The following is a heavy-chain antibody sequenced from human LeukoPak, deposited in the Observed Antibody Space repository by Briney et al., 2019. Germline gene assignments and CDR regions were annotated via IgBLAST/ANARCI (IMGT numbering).Heavy chain of an antibody. CDR2: ISSSGSTT. CDR3: AKDPLAGTGY. V-gene: IGHV3-11*01. CDR1: GFTFSDYY. Sequence: GGSLRLPCAASGFTFSDYYMSWIRQAPGKGLEWVSYISSSGSTTYYADSVKGRFTISRDNSKNTLYLQMNSLRAEDTAVYYCAKDPLAGTGYWGQGTLVTVSS. J-gene: IGHJ4*02. D-gene: IGHD6-13*01.